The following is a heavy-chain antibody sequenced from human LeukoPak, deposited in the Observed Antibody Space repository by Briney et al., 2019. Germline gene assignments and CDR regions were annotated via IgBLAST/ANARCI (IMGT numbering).Heavy chain of an antibody. Sequence: SETLSLTCTVSGGSISSYYWSWIRQPPGKGLEWIGYIYYSGSTNYNPSLKSRVTISVDTSKDQFSLKLSSVTAADTAVYYCARGTYDSSGYWYYFDYWGQGTLVTVSS. CDR3: ARGTYDSSGYWYYFDY. V-gene: IGHV4-59*01. J-gene: IGHJ4*02. CDR2: IYYSGST. CDR1: GGSISSYY. D-gene: IGHD3-22*01.